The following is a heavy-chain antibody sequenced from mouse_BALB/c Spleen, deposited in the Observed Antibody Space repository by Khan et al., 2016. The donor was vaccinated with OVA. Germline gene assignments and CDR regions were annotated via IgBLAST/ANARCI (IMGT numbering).Heavy chain of an antibody. V-gene: IGHV9-3-1*01. CDR3: SRSKGNYWFAY. CDR2: INTYTGEA. J-gene: IGHJ3*01. Sequence: QIQLVQSGPELKKPGETVKISCKASGYTLTNYGMNWVKQAPGKGLKWMGWINTYTGEATYADDFKGRFAFSLENSASTAYLQINNLKDEDTATYYCSRSKGNYWFAYWGLGTLDTVSA. D-gene: IGHD2-1*01. CDR1: GYTLTNYG.